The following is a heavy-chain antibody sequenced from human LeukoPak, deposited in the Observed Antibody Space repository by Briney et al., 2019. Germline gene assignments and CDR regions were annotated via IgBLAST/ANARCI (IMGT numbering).Heavy chain of an antibody. V-gene: IGHV3-30*02. D-gene: IGHD2-15*01. CDR3: AKDPYWQAPPYYYYYYMDV. CDR1: GFTFSSYG. J-gene: IGHJ6*03. Sequence: GGSLRLSCAASGFTFSSYGMHWVRQAPGKGLEWVAFIRYDGSNKYYADSVKGRFTISRDNSKNTLYLQMNSLRAEDTAVYYCAKDPYWQAPPYYYYYYMDVWGKGTTVTISS. CDR2: IRYDGSNK.